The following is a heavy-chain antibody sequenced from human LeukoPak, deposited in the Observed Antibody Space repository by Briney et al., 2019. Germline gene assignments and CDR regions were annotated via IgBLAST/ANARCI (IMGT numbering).Heavy chain of an antibody. CDR3: ARAGYGDSDFDY. CDR2: IYHSGNT. CDR1: GFTLSEYH. J-gene: IGHJ4*02. D-gene: IGHD4-17*01. Sequence: GALRLPFSASGFTLSEYHLSRIRPPPGKGLEGIGSIYHSGNTYYNPPLKSRVTISVDTSKNQFSLKLNSVTAADTAVYYCARAGYGDSDFDYWGQGTLVTVSS. V-gene: IGHV4-38-2*02.